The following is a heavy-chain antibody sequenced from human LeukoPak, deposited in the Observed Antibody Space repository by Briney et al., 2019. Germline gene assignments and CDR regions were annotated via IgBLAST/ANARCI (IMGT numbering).Heavy chain of an antibody. CDR3: VKDAGEGRLQNFES. J-gene: IGHJ4*02. D-gene: IGHD1-26*01. CDR1: GFTFSSSA. V-gene: IGHV3-23*01. Sequence: GGSLRLSCAASGFTFSSSAMSWVRQAPGKGLEWVSVIISSGISTNYADSVKGRFTISRDNSKNTLYLQLNSLRVEDTAVYYCVKDAGEGRLQNFESWGQGTLVTVSS. CDR2: IISSGIST.